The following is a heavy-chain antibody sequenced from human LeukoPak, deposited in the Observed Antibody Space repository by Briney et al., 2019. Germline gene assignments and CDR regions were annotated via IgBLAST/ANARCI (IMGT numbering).Heavy chain of an antibody. D-gene: IGHD5-18*01. CDR1: GYTFTSYY. V-gene: IGHV1-46*01. CDR2: INPSGGST. Sequence: ASVKVSCKASGYTFTSYYMHWVRQAPGQGLEWMGIINPSGGSTSYAQKFQGRVTMTRDTSTSTVYMELSSLRSEDTAVYYCASTYSYGYGATKYYYYGMDVWGQGTTVTVSS. CDR3: ASTYSYGYGATKYYYYGMDV. J-gene: IGHJ6*02.